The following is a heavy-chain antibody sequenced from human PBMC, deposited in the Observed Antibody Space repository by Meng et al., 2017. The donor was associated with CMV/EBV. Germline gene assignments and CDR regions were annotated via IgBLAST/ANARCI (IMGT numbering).Heavy chain of an antibody. J-gene: IGHJ5*02. CDR3: ARIKWFDP. D-gene: IGHD5-24*01. CDR1: GFTFSSYA. V-gene: IGHV3-23*01. Sequence: GESLKISCAASGFTFSSYAMSWVRQAPGKGLEWVSAISGSGGSTYYADSVKGRFTISRDNSKNTLYLQMNSLRAEDTAVYYCARIKWFDPWGQGTLVTVSS. CDR2: ISGSGGST.